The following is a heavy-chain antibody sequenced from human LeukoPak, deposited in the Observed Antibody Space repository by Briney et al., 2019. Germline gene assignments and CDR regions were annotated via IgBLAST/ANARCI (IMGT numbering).Heavy chain of an antibody. Sequence: SETLSLTCTVSGGSISSGGYYWGWLRQHPGKGLEWIGYIYYSGSTYDNPSLKSRVTRSVDTSKNQFSLKLSSVTAADTAVYYCARGGIVVVPIDPWGQGTLVTVSS. CDR3: ARGGIVVVPIDP. V-gene: IGHV4-31*03. CDR1: GGSISSGGYY. J-gene: IGHJ5*02. D-gene: IGHD2-2*01. CDR2: IYYSGST.